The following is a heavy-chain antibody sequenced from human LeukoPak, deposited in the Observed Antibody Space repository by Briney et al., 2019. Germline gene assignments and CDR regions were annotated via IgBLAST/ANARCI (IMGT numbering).Heavy chain of an antibody. V-gene: IGHV3-21*04. Sequence: GGSLRLSCAASGFTFSSYSMNWVRQAPGKGLEWVSSISSSSSYIYYADSVKGRFTISGDNAKNSLYLQMNSLRAEDTAIYYCARSLYSSNWYGFFDYWGQGTLVTVSS. CDR1: GFTFSSYS. D-gene: IGHD6-13*01. CDR3: ARSLYSSNWYGFFDY. CDR2: ISSSSSYI. J-gene: IGHJ4*02.